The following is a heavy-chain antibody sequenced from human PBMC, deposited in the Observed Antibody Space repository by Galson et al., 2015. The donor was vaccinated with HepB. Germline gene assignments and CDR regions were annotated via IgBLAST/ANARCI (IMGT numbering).Heavy chain of an antibody. CDR2: INHSGST. J-gene: IGHJ4*02. CDR3: ARVGWRIAAEKRYYFDY. D-gene: IGHD6-25*01. V-gene: IGHV4-34*01. Sequence: SETLSLTCAVYGGSFSGYYWSWIRQPPGKGLEWIGEINHSGSTNYNPSLKSRVTISVDTSKNQFSLKLSSVTAADTAVYYCARVGWRIAAEKRYYFDYWGQGTLVTVSS. CDR1: GGSFSGYY.